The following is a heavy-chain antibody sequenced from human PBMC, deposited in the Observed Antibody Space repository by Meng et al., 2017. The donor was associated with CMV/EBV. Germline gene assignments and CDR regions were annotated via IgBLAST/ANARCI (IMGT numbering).Heavy chain of an antibody. D-gene: IGHD6-19*01. V-gene: IGHV3-66*02. J-gene: IGHJ5*02. CDR2: IYSGSST. CDR1: GFTVSSNY. Sequence: GESLKISCAASGFTVSSNYMSWVRQAPGKGLEWVSVIYSGSSTYYADSVKGRFTISRDNSKNTLYLQMNSLRAEDTAVYYCARAHSSGWSNWFDPWGQGTLVTVSS. CDR3: ARAHSSGWSNWFDP.